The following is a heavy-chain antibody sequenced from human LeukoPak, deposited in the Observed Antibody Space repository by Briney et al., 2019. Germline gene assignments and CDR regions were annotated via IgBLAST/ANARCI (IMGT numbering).Heavy chain of an antibody. Sequence: GGSLRLSCAASGFTVSSTYISWVRQAPGRGLEWVSVIYSDGRTYYADSLKGRFTISRDSSKNTVYLQMNSLRVEDTAVYYCARGLLFTSSPAPAPFDYWGQGTLVTVSS. CDR1: GFTVSSTY. J-gene: IGHJ4*02. CDR3: ARGLLFTSSPAPAPFDY. D-gene: IGHD2/OR15-2a*01. CDR2: IYSDGRT. V-gene: IGHV3-53*01.